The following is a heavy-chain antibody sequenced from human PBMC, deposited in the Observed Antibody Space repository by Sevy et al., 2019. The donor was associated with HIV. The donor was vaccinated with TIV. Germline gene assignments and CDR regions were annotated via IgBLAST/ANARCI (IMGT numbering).Heavy chain of an antibody. V-gene: IGHV3-48*03. D-gene: IGHD1-26*01. Sequence: GGSLRLSCAASGFTFSNYEMNWVCQAPGKGLEWVSYISSSDSTIYYADSVRGRFIISRDNAKNSLYLQMNSLRAEDTAVYYCARDRVGATGLGYFQHWGQGTLVTVSS. CDR2: ISSSDSTI. CDR3: ARDRVGATGLGYFQH. J-gene: IGHJ1*01. CDR1: GFTFSNYE.